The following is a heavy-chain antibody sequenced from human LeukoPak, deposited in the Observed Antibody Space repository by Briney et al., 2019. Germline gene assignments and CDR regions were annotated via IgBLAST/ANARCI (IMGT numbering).Heavy chain of an antibody. CDR3: ASGIVVVSLDY. J-gene: IGHJ4*02. D-gene: IGHD3-22*01. CDR1: GDSISGGGYY. Sequence: KASETLSLTCTVSGDSISGGGYYWSWIRQHPGKGLEWIGYIYYSRSTYYNPSLKSRVTISVDTSKNQFSLKLSSVTAADTAVYYCASGIVVVSLDYWGQGTLVTVSS. V-gene: IGHV4-31*03. CDR2: IYYSRST.